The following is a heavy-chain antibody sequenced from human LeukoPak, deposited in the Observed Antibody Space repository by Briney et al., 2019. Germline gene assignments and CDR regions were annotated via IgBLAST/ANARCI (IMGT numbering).Heavy chain of an antibody. CDR3: ASSYYYDSSGYYEVDY. CDR1: GGTFSSYA. Sequence: GSSVKVSCKASGGTFSSYAISWVRQAPGQGLEWMGRIIPIFGIANYAQKFQGRVTITADKSTSTAYMGLSSLRSGDTAVYYCASSYYYDSSGYYEVDYWGQGTLVTVSS. V-gene: IGHV1-69*04. D-gene: IGHD3-22*01. CDR2: IIPIFGIA. J-gene: IGHJ4*02.